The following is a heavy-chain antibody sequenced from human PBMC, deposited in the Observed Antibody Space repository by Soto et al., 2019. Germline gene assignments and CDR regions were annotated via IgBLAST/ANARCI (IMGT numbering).Heavy chain of an antibody. CDR1: GYTFTIHA. J-gene: IGHJ4*02. CDR3: ARGFYGSADY. V-gene: IGHV1-3*01. CDR2: INGGDGKT. Sequence: QVHIVQSGSEVKRPGASVKISCKASGYTFTIHAIHWVRQAPGQGLEWMGWINGGDGKTEYSQKLQGIVTLTRDTSTTTVYMDLNTLTSEDTAVYYCARGFYGSADYWGQGTLVTVSS. D-gene: IGHD3-10*01.